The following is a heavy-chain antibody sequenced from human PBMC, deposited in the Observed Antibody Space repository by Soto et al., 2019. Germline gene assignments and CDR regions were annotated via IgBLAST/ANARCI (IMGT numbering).Heavy chain of an antibody. Sequence: SGPTLVKPTQTLTLTCTFSGFSLSTSGVGVGWIRQPPGKALEWLALIYWDDDKRYSPTLSSRLTITKDTSKNQVVLTMTKMDPVDTATYYCAHRMSIAARPDVSSYYYMDVWGKGTTVTVSS. CDR2: IYWDDDK. V-gene: IGHV2-5*02. D-gene: IGHD6-6*01. J-gene: IGHJ6*03. CDR3: AHRMSIAARPDVSSYYYMDV. CDR1: GFSLSTSGVG.